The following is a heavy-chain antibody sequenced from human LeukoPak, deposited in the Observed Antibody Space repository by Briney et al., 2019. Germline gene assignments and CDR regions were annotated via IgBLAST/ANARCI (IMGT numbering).Heavy chain of an antibody. CDR2: INPNSGGT. J-gene: IGHJ4*02. Sequence: ASVKVSCKASGYSFTDYYIHWVRQAPGQGLEWMGWINPNSGGTNYAQKFQGRVTMTRDTSISTAYMELSRLRSDDTAVYYCARAIVGATTLVDYWGQGTLVTVSS. D-gene: IGHD1-26*01. CDR1: GYSFTDYY. V-gene: IGHV1-2*02. CDR3: ARAIVGATTLVDY.